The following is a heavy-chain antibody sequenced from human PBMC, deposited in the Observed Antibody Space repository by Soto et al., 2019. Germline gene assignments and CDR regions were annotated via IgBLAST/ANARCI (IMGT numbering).Heavy chain of an antibody. CDR1: GFTFTIDA. J-gene: IGHJ4*02. D-gene: IGHD4-17*01. CDR2: IRGSGDFT. CDR3: AKGRETTSIFDY. Sequence: ESGGGLVQPGGSLRLSCVASGFTFTIDAMSWVRQATGKGLEWVSLIRGSGDFTEYAGSVKGRFTISRDNSKNTVSLQMNSLRADDTAVYYCAKGRETTSIFDYWGQGILVTVSS. V-gene: IGHV3-23*01.